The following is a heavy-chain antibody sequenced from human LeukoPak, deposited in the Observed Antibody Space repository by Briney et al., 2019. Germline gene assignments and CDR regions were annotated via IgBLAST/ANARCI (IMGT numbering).Heavy chain of an antibody. CDR2: IYTSGST. V-gene: IGHV4-61*02. CDR3: ARDPGSGWYGVDY. Sequence: PSETLSLTCTVSGGSISGGSYYWSWIRQPAGKGLEWIGRIYTSGSTNYNPSLKSRVTISVDTSKNQFSLKLSSVTAADTAVYYCARDPGSGWYGVDYWGQGTLVTVSS. J-gene: IGHJ4*02. CDR1: GGSISGGSYY. D-gene: IGHD6-19*01.